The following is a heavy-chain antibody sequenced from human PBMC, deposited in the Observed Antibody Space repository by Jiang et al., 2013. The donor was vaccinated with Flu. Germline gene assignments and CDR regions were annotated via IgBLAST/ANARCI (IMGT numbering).Heavy chain of an antibody. Sequence: RQAPGQGLEWMGWISAYNGNTNYAQKLQGRVTMTTDTSTSTAYMELRSLRSDDTAVYYCARDYGDYAACFDYWGQGTLVTVSS. CDR2: ISAYNGNT. J-gene: IGHJ4*02. V-gene: IGHV1-18*01. D-gene: IGHD4-17*01. CDR3: ARDYGDYAACFDY.